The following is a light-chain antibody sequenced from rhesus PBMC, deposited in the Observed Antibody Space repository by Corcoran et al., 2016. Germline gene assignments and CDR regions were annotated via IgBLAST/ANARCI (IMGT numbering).Light chain of an antibody. J-gene: IGKJ4*01. CDR2: RES. Sequence: DIQMTQSPSSLSASVGDTVTISCRASQRVMNWLAWYQQKPGKAPKLLIYRESQLQSGVPSRFSGGGSGTDFTLTISSLQSEDFATYFCQQYIRGPLTFGGGTKVDLK. CDR1: QRVMNW. CDR3: QQYIRGPLT. V-gene: IGKV1-22*01.